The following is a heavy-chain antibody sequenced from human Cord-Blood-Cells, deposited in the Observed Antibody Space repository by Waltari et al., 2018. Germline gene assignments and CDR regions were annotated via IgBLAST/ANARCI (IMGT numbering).Heavy chain of an antibody. V-gene: IGHV3-30*03. CDR3: ASGSYYFDY. J-gene: IGHJ4*02. CDR1: GFTFSSYG. CDR2: ISYDGSNK. Sequence: QVQLVESGGGVVQPGRSLRLSCAASGFTFSSYGMHWVRQAPGKGMEWVAVISYDGSNKYYADSVKCRFTISRDNSKNTLYLQMNSLRAEDTAVYYCASGSYYFDYWGQGTLVTVSS. D-gene: IGHD1-26*01.